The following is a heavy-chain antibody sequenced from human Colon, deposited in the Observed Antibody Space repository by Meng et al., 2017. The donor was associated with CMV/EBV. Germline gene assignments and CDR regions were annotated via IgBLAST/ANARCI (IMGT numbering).Heavy chain of an antibody. CDR1: GFTFSSYA. CDR3: AKADSSSWFLNGYFDY. Sequence: GESLEISCAASGFTFSSYAMSWVRQAPGKGLEWVSAISGSGGSTYYADSVKGRFTISRDDSKNTPYLQMNSLRAEDTAVYYCAKADSSSWFLNGYFDYWGQGTLVTVSS. CDR2: ISGSGGST. D-gene: IGHD6-13*01. J-gene: IGHJ4*02. V-gene: IGHV3-23*01.